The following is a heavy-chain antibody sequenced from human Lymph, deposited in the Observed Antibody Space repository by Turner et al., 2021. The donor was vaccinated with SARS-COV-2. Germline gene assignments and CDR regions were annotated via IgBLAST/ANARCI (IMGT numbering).Heavy chain of an antibody. Sequence: QLVPSGAAVKTPASAVNASCQSSGGTFSTYVVCGVRPAPGQGLEWRGGIIAILGIANSAQKFQGRVTITADKSTSTAYMELSILRSEDTAVYHCARKHSWNYDAIDIWGQGTMVTVSS. J-gene: IGHJ3*02. CDR3: ARKHSWNYDAIDI. CDR2: IIAILGIA. V-gene: IGHV1-69*10. D-gene: IGHD1-7*01. CDR1: GGTFSTYV.